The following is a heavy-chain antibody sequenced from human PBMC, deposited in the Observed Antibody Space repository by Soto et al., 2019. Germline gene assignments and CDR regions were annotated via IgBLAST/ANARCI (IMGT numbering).Heavy chain of an antibody. D-gene: IGHD3-10*01. V-gene: IGHV4-31*03. Sequence: QVQLQESGPGLVKPSQTLSLTCTVSGGSISSGSYYWSWIRQLPGKGLEWIGYIYYSGSTYYNPSLTSRVNISVDTSKNQFSLKLNSVTAADTAVYYCATRTDYYYGSGSLGGMDVWGQGTTVTVSS. CDR2: IYYSGST. CDR1: GGSISSGSYY. J-gene: IGHJ6*02. CDR3: ATRTDYYYGSGSLGGMDV.